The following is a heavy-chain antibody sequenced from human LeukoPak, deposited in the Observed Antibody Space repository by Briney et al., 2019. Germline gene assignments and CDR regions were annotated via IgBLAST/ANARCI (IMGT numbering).Heavy chain of an antibody. D-gene: IGHD5-18*01. CDR1: GGSMSSFY. V-gene: IGHV4-59*08. CDR2: IYYSGST. J-gene: IGHJ4*02. Sequence: SETLSLTCTVSGGSMSSFYWSWIRQPPGKGLEWIGYIYYSGSTNYNPSLKSRVTISMDTSRNQFSLKLSSVTAAGAAVYYCARQGTYTATFDYWGQGSLVTVSS. CDR3: ARQGTYTATFDY.